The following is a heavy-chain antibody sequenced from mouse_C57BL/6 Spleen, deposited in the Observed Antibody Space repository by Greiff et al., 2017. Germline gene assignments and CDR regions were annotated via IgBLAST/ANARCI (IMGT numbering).Heavy chain of an antibody. CDR1: GYTFTDYE. CDR2: IDPETGGT. D-gene: IGHD4-1*01. CDR3: TRGLGRGDYFDY. Sequence: QVQLQQSGAELVRPGASVTLSCKASGYTFTDYEMHWVKQTPVHGLEWIGAIDPETGGTAYNQKFKGKAILTADKSSSTAYMELRSLTSEDSAVYDCTRGLGRGDYFDYWGQGTTLTVSS. V-gene: IGHV1-15*01. J-gene: IGHJ2*01.